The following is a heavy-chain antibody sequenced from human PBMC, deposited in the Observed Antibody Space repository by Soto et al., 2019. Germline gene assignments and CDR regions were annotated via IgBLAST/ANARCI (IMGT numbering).Heavy chain of an antibody. V-gene: IGHV4-34*01. CDR3: ARGKVGRNRASAEADY. J-gene: IGHJ4*02. D-gene: IGHD2-2*01. CDR1: GGSFSGYY. Sequence: QVQLQQWGAGLLKPSETLSLTCAVYGGSFSGYYWSWIRQPPGKGLEWIGEINHSGSTNYNPSLKSRVTISVDTSKNQFSLKLSSVTAADTAVYYCARGKVGRNRASAEADYWGQGTLVTVSS. CDR2: INHSGST.